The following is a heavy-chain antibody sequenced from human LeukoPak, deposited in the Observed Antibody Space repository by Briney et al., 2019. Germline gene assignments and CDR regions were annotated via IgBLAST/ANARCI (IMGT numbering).Heavy chain of an antibody. CDR1: GYTFTGYY. CDR3: ARGSTVTTSHFDY. CDR2: INPNSGGT. J-gene: IGHJ4*02. Sequence: ASVKVSCKASGYTFTGYYMHWARQAPGQGLEWMGWINPNSGGTNYAQKFQGRVAMTRDTSISTAYMELSRLRSDDTAVYYCARGSTVTTSHFDYWGQGTLVTVSS. V-gene: IGHV1-2*02. D-gene: IGHD4-17*01.